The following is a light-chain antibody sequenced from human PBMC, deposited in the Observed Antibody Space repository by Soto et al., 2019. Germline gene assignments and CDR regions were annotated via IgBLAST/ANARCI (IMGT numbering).Light chain of an antibody. CDR3: QQYNNWYT. V-gene: IGKV3-15*01. CDR1: QSVNTN. J-gene: IGKJ2*01. Sequence: EIVMTQSPATLSVSPGERATLSCRASQSVNTNLAWYQHKPGQAPRLLIYGASTRATGIPARFSGTGSGTEFTLTISSLQSEDFAVYYCQQYNNWYTFGQGTKLEIK. CDR2: GAS.